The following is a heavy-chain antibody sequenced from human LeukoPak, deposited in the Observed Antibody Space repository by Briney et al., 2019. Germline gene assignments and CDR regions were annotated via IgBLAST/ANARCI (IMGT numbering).Heavy chain of an antibody. CDR1: SGSISSSSYY. V-gene: IGHV4-39*01. CDR3: AKQSATSSVNDY. D-gene: IGHD4-17*01. CDR2: IFYSGSA. J-gene: IGHJ4*02. Sequence: PSETLSLTCTVSSGSISSSSYYWGWIRQPPGKGLEWIGSIFYSGSAYYNPSLKSRVTISIDTSKNQFSLKLNSVTAADTAVYYCAKQSATSSVNDYWGQGTLVTVSS.